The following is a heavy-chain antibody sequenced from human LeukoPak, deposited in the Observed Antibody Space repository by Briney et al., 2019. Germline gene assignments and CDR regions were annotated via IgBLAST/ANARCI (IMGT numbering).Heavy chain of an antibody. J-gene: IGHJ6*03. CDR3: AKSSGYYDFWSGYYDYYYMDV. D-gene: IGHD3-3*01. V-gene: IGHV3-23*01. Sequence: GRSLRLSCAASVFTFSSYSMNWVRQAPGKGLERVSAIRGSGGSTYYGDSVKGRFAISRDNAKNTLYLQMNSLRAEDTAVYYCAKSSGYYDFWSGYYDYYYMDVWGKGTTVTVSS. CDR2: IRGSGGST. CDR1: VFTFSSYS.